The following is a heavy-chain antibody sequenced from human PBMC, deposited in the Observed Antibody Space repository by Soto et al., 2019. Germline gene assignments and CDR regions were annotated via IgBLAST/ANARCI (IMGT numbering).Heavy chain of an antibody. CDR3: AKGGCSGGTCYSGPTFSYYAMDV. J-gene: IGHJ6*02. D-gene: IGHD2-15*01. Sequence: GGFLRLSYAASGFTFSSFAMHWVRQAPGKGLEWVALVSYDGNNNYYADSVKGRFTISRDNSKNTLYLQMNSLRPEDTAVYYCAKGGCSGGTCYSGPTFSYYAMDVWGQGTTVTVSS. CDR2: VSYDGNNN. CDR1: GFTFSSFA. V-gene: IGHV3-30-3*01.